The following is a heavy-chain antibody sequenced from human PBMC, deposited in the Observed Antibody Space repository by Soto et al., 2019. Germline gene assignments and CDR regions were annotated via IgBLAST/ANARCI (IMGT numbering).Heavy chain of an antibody. CDR3: ARAPYYYDRSGTNIDY. D-gene: IGHD3-22*01. V-gene: IGHV1-8*01. CDR2: MNPNSGNT. J-gene: IGHJ4*02. CDR1: GYTFTSYD. Sequence: QVQLVQSGAEVKKPGASVKVSCKASGYTFTSYDINWVRQATGQGLEWMGWMNPNSGNTGYAQKFQGRVTMTRNTSISTAYMELSSLRSEDTAVYYCARAPYYYDRSGTNIDYWGQGTLVTVSS.